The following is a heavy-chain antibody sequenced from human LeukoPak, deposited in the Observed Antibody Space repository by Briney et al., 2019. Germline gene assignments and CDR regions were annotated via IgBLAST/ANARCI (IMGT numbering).Heavy chain of an antibody. CDR2: INPSGGST. CDR3: ARDDCSGGSCHRFDY. CDR1: GYTFTSYY. Sequence: ASVKVSCKASGYTFTSYYMHWVRQAPGQGLEWMGIINPSGGSTSYAQKFQGRVTMTRDTSTSTVYMELSSLRSEDTAVYYCARDDCSGGSCHRFDYWGQGTLVTVSS. J-gene: IGHJ4*02. D-gene: IGHD2-15*01. V-gene: IGHV1-46*01.